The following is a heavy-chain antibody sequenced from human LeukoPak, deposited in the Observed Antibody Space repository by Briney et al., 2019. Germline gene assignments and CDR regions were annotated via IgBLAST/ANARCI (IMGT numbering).Heavy chain of an antibody. CDR1: GFTFSSYA. D-gene: IGHD2-15*01. J-gene: IGHJ4*02. CDR3: ANMRAYCSGGSCSNDY. Sequence: PGGSLRLSCAAFGFTFSSYAMSWVRQAPGKGLEWVSAISGSGGSTYYADSVKGRFTISRDNSKNTLYLQMNSLRAEDTAVYYCANMRAYCSGGSCSNDYWGQGTLVTVSS. CDR2: ISGSGGST. V-gene: IGHV3-23*01.